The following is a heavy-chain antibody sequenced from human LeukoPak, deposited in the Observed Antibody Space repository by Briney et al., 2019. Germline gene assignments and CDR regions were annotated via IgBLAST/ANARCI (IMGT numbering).Heavy chain of an antibody. Sequence: SQTLSLTCTVSGGSISSGSHYWSWIRQPAGKGLEWIGRIYTSGSTNYNPSLKSRVTISVDTSKNQFSLKLSSVTAADTAVYYCARAEGGYYDSSGDYWFDPWGQGTLVTVSS. CDR2: IYTSGST. CDR1: GGSISSGSHY. J-gene: IGHJ5*02. V-gene: IGHV4-61*02. CDR3: ARAEGGYYDSSGDYWFDP. D-gene: IGHD3-22*01.